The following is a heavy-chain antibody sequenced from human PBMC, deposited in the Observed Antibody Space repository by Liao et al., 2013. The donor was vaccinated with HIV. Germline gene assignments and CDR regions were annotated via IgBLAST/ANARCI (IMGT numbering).Heavy chain of an antibody. J-gene: IGHJ5*02. CDR1: GGPFNTYY. D-gene: IGHD2-15*01. Sequence: QVQLQQWGAGLLKPSETLSLTCAVHGGPFNTYYWTWIRQAPGKGPEWIGQINHRGKTNYHPSLGSRVTMSVDTSQNQFSLSLTSMTAADTAVYFCARGNPRFCSGGTCYSVYDAWGQGKSGHRLL. V-gene: IGHV4-34*02. CDR2: INHRGKT. CDR3: ARGNPRFCSGGTCYSVYDA.